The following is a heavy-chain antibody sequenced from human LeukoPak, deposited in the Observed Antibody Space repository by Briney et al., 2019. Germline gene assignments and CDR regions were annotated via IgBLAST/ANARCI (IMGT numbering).Heavy chain of an antibody. CDR1: GYTFTDYY. V-gene: IGHV1-2*02. J-gene: IGHJ4*02. Sequence: ASVKVSCKATGYTFTDYYMHWVRQAPGQGLEWMGWINPNSGGTNYAQKFQGRVTMTRDTSISTAYMEVSRLRSNDTAVYYCARDGGLDYWGQGTLVTVSS. CDR2: INPNSGGT. D-gene: IGHD3-16*01. CDR3: ARDGGLDY.